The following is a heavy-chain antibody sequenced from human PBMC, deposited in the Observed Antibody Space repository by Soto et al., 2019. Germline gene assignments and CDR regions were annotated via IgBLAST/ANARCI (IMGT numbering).Heavy chain of an antibody. CDR3: ARVRQWLPHLEWFDP. CDR2: IIPIFGTA. CDR1: GYTFTSYY. Sequence: QVQLVQSGAEVKKPGASVKVSCKASGYTFTSYYMHWVRQAPGQGLEWMGGIIPIFGTANYAQKFQGRVTITADESTSTAYMELSSLRSEDTAVYYCARVRQWLPHLEWFDPWGQGTLVTVSS. D-gene: IGHD6-19*01. V-gene: IGHV1-69*01. J-gene: IGHJ5*02.